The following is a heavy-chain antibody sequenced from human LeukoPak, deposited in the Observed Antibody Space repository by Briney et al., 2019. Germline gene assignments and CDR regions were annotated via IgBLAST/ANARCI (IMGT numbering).Heavy chain of an antibody. CDR3: AKDAPYVDMATMVKAYFFDY. Sequence: GGSLRLSCAASGFTFSSFGMHWVRQAPGKGLEWVAVIWYDGSNKYHADSVEGRFTISRDNSRNTLYLQMNSLRAEDTAIYYCAKDAPYVDMATMVKAYFFDYWGQGTLVTVSS. CDR1: GFTFSSFG. J-gene: IGHJ4*02. V-gene: IGHV3-33*06. D-gene: IGHD5-24*01. CDR2: IWYDGSNK.